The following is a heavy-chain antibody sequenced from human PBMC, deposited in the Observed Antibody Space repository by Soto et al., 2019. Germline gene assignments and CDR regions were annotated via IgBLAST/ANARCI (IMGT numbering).Heavy chain of an antibody. CDR2: ISFDDSNK. Sequence: QVQLEESGGGIVQPGGSLRLSCVASGFSFGNHGMHWVRQARGKGLEWVALISFDDSNKKCADSVKGRFTISRDNSRNMLFLQMNSLRPDDTAVYYCVSTGPDWGQGTQVIVSS. D-gene: IGHD3-10*01. V-gene: IGHV3-30*03. CDR1: GFSFGNHG. J-gene: IGHJ4*02. CDR3: VSTGPD.